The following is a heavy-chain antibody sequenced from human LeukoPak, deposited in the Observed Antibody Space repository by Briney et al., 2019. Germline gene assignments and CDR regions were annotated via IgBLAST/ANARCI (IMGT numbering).Heavy chain of an antibody. CDR3: TRERGAGATGDFDY. J-gene: IGHJ4*02. D-gene: IGHD1-26*01. Sequence: GGSLRLSCTTSGFTFGDYTMSWVRQAPGKGLEWVGFIRSKTYGGTTEYAASVKGRFTISRDDSKNIAYLQMNSLKTEDTAVYFCTRERGAGATGDFDYWGQGALVTVSS. CDR1: GFTFGDYT. V-gene: IGHV3-49*04. CDR2: IRSKTYGGTT.